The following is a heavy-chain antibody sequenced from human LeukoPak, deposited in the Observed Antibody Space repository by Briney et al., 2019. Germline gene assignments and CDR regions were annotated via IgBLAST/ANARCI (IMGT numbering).Heavy chain of an antibody. CDR3: VRPDLWLGEGAAHFDY. J-gene: IGHJ4*02. V-gene: IGHV3-7*01. CDR2: INQDGSDK. D-gene: IGHD1-26*01. CDR1: EFTFNKYW. Sequence: GGSLRLSCIGSEFTFNKYWMNWVRQAPGQGLEWVANINQDGSDKNFVDSVKGRFTISRDNAKSSFYLQMNSLRVEDSGVYYCVRPDLWLGEGAAHFDYWGQGTLVTVSS.